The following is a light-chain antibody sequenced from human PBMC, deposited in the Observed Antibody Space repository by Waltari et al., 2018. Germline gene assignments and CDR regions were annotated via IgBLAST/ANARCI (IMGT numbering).Light chain of an antibody. CDR2: EVS. V-gene: IGLV2-23*02. CDR1: SSDVGTYHL. CDR3: CSYAGSSTVV. Sequence: QSALTQPASVSGSPGQSITTPCTGTSSDVGTYHLASWYHHHPGKAPKLMIYEVSKRPSGVSYRFSGSKSGNTASLTISGLQTDDEADYYCCSYAGSSTVVFGGGTKLTVL. J-gene: IGLJ2*01.